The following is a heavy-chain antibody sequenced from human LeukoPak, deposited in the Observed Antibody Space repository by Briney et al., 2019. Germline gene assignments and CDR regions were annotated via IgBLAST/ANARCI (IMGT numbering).Heavy chain of an antibody. CDR2: ISGSGGST. CDR3: GSRSAVAGTRQYYFDY. CDR1: GFTFSSYA. V-gene: IGHV3-23*01. D-gene: IGHD6-19*01. Sequence: PGGSLRLSCAASGFTFSSYAMSWVRQAPGKGLEWVSAISGSGGSTYYADSVKGRFTISRDNSKNTLYLQMNSLRAEDTAVYYCGSRSAVAGTRQYYFDYWGQGTLVTVSS. J-gene: IGHJ4*02.